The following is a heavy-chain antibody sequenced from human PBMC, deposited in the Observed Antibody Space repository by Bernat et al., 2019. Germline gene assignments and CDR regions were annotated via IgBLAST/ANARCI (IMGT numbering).Heavy chain of an antibody. D-gene: IGHD3-22*01. CDR3: AGPVLPYYDSSGYYYAFDI. Sequence: QLQLQESGPGLVKPSETLSLTCTVSGGSISSSSYYWGWIRQPPGKGLEWIGSIYYSGSTYYNPSLKSRVTISVDTSKNQFSLKLSSVAAADTAVYYCAGPVLPYYDSSGYYYAFDIWGQGTMVTVSS. CDR2: IYYSGST. V-gene: IGHV4-39*01. CDR1: GGSISSSSYY. J-gene: IGHJ3*02.